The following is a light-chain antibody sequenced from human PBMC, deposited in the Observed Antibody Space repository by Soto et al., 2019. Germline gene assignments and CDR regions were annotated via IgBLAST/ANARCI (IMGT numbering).Light chain of an antibody. Sequence: IQMTQSPSSLSASVGGRVTITCRASQSILAYLNWYQLKLGKPPRLLIFSASNLQSGVPPRFNGSGSGTDVALTIGGVEPDDAATYYCQQTYATAFTFGQGTNL. CDR2: SAS. CDR1: QSILAY. V-gene: IGKV1-39*01. J-gene: IGKJ2*01. CDR3: QQTYATAFT.